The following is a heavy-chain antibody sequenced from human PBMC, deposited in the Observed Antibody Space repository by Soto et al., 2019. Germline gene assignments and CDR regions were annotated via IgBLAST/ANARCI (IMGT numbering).Heavy chain of an antibody. D-gene: IGHD2-15*01. V-gene: IGHV3-74*01. CDR1: GFTFSSYW. Sequence: EVQLVESGGGLVQPGGSLRLSCAASGFTFSSYWMHWVRQAPGKGLVWVSRINSDGSSTSYAVSVKSRFTISRDNAKNTLYLQMNSLRAEDTAVYYCVRTSLVVAAATREDYWGQGTLVTVSS. CDR2: INSDGSST. J-gene: IGHJ4*02. CDR3: VRTSLVVAAATREDY.